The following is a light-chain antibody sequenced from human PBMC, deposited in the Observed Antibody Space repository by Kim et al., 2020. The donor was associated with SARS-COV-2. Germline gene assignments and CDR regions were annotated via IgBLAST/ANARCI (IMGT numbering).Light chain of an antibody. CDR1: SETSKFS. CDR3: QTWGNGIRV. Sequence: VKLTSTPSSETSKFSVRWHRQQPEKGTRYMMKLNGHGSRGKVDGIPVRLSGSSSGVELYLTISSLKSEAEADYYCQTWGNGIRVFGGGTQLTVL. J-gene: IGLJ3*02. CDR2: LNGHGSR. V-gene: IGLV4-69*01.